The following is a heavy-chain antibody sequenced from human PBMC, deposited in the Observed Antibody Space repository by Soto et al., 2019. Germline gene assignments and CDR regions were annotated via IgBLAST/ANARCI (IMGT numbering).Heavy chain of an antibody. J-gene: IGHJ4*02. CDR3: ARGGLGDSSQYFDY. Sequence: SETLSLTCAVSGGSISSGGYSWSWIRQPPGKGLEWIGYIYHSGSTYYNPSLKSRVTISVDRSKNQFSLKLSSVTAADTAVYYCARGGLGDSSQYFDYWGQGTLVTVSS. V-gene: IGHV4-30-2*01. D-gene: IGHD3-22*01. CDR1: GGSISSGGYS. CDR2: IYHSGST.